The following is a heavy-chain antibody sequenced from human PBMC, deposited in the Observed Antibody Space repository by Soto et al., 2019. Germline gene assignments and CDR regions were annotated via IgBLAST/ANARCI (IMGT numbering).Heavy chain of an antibody. V-gene: IGHV6-1*01. CDR2: TYYRSKWYN. CDR3: ASVSGICSSTICNYYYYGMDV. J-gene: IGHJ6*02. CDR1: EDSVSSNSAA. D-gene: IGHD2-2*01. Sequence: SQTLSLTCAISEDSVSSNSAAWNWIRQSPSRGLEWLGRTYYRSKWYNDYAVSVKSRITTNPDTSKNQFSLQLNSVTPEDTAVYYCASVSGICSSTICNYYYYGMDVWGQGTTVTVSS.